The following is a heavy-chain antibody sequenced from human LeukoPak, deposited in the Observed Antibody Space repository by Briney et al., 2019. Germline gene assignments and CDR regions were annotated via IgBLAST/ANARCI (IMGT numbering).Heavy chain of an antibody. CDR1: GGSISSHY. CDR2: IYYSGST. J-gene: IGHJ5*02. D-gene: IGHD2-8*01. Sequence: SETLSLTCTVSGGSISSHYWSWIRQPPGKGLEWIGYIYYSGSTNYNPSLKSRVTISVDTSKNQFSLKLSSVTAADTAVHYCARRPQYAGFDPWGQGTLVTVSS. CDR3: ARRPQYAGFDP. V-gene: IGHV4-59*11.